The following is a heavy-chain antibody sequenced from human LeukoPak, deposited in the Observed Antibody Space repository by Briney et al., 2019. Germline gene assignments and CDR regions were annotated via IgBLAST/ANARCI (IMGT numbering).Heavy chain of an antibody. V-gene: IGHV3-23*01. CDR1: GFTFSSYA. CDR2: ISGSGGST. CDR3: AIAPNYFGSGSFFTLDY. J-gene: IGHJ4*02. D-gene: IGHD3-10*01. Sequence: PGGSLRLSCAASGFTFSSYAMSWVRQAPGKGLEWVSTISGSGGSTYFADSVKGRFTLSRDNFKNTLYPQMNNLRAEDTAIYYCAIAPNYFGSGSFFTLDYWGQGTLVTVSS.